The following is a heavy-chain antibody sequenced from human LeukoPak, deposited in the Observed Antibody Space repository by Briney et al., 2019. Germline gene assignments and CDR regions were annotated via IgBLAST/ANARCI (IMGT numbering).Heavy chain of an antibody. V-gene: IGHV2-5*01. Sequence: ESGPTLVNPTQPLTLTCTFSGLSLSTVGVGVVWIRQPPGKALEWLGVTYWNGDKRYNPSLKSRLTITKDTSRNQEVLTMTNMDPVDTATYYCGHRRESFDYHGVDVWGQGTTVTVSS. J-gene: IGHJ6*02. CDR1: GLSLSTVGVG. CDR3: GHRRESFDYHGVDV. CDR2: TYWNGDK.